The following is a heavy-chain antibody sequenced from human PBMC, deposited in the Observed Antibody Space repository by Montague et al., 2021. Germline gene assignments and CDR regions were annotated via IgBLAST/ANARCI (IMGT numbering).Heavy chain of an antibody. D-gene: IGHD3-16*01. V-gene: IGHV6-1*01. CDR1: GDSDGVVEPRCR. Sequence: CAISGDSDGVVEPRCRSEEHSPELELHYVAVWCFRSDRKYDYAASVAGRVTVNPDTSKNQVSLELRSVTPEDTAVYYCSRIAFAVIPHWGQGTLVTVSS. CDR2: FRSDRKY. CDR3: SRIAFAVIPH. J-gene: IGHJ4*02.